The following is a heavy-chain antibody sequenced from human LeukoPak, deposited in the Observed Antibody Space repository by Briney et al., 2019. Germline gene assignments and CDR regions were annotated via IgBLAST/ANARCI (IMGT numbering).Heavy chain of an antibody. Sequence: PGGSLRLSCAASGFTFSSYSMNWVRQAPGKGLGWDSSISSSSTYIYYADSVKGRFTISRDNAKNSLYLQMNSLRAEDTAVYYCARVGCSGGRCPGYGMDVWGQGTTVTVSS. V-gene: IGHV3-21*01. J-gene: IGHJ6*02. D-gene: IGHD2-15*01. CDR2: ISSSSTYI. CDR3: ARVGCSGGRCPGYGMDV. CDR1: GFTFSSYS.